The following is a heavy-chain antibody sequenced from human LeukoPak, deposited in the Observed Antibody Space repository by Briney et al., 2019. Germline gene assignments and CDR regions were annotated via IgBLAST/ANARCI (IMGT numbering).Heavy chain of an antibody. CDR3: ARGYEYCSRSSCFFSLHY. J-gene: IGHJ4*02. CDR1: GGSFSGYY. D-gene: IGHD2-2*01. CDR2: IYDSGST. V-gene: IGHV4-30-4*01. Sequence: PSETLSLTCAVYGGSFSGYYWSWIRQPPGKGLEWIGYIYDSGSTYYNPSLRSRVTISADTSKNQFSLKLSSVTAADTAVYYCARGYEYCSRSSCFFSLHYWGQGTLVTVSS.